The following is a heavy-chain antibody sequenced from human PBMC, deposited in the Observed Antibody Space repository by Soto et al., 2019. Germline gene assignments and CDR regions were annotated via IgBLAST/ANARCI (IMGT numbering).Heavy chain of an antibody. CDR1: GYTFTSYA. V-gene: IGHV1-3*01. D-gene: IGHD2-2*01. J-gene: IGHJ5*02. Sequence: QVQLVQSGAEVKKPGASVKVSCKASGYTFTSYAMHWVRQAPGQRLEWMGWINGGNGNTKYSQKFQGRVTITRDTSASTAYMELSSLRSEDTAVYYCARGPVRSWLDPWGQGTLVTVSS. CDR2: INGGNGNT. CDR3: ARGPVRSWLDP.